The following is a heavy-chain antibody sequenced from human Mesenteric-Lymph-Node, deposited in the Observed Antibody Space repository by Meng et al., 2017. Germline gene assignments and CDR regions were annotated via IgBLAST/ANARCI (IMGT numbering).Heavy chain of an antibody. CDR2: INSDGSST. CDR3: AREVGPYQYYYGLDV. V-gene: IGHV3-74*01. Sequence: GESLKISCAASGFTFSSYWMHWVRQAPGKGLVWVSRINSDGSSTSYADSVKGRFTISRDNAKNTLYLQMNSLRAEDTAVYYCAREVGPYQYYYGLDVWGQGTTVTVSS. D-gene: IGHD1-26*01. CDR1: GFTFSSYW. J-gene: IGHJ6*02.